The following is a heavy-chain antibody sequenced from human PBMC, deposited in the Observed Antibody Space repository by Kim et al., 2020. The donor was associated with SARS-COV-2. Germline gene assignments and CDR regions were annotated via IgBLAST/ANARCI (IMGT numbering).Heavy chain of an antibody. J-gene: IGHJ5*02. V-gene: IGHV3-21*01. Sequence: IYYADSVTGRVTISRDNAKNSLYLQMTSLRAEDTAVYYCARDREESWFDPWGQGTLVTVSS. CDR2: I. CDR3: ARDREESWFDP.